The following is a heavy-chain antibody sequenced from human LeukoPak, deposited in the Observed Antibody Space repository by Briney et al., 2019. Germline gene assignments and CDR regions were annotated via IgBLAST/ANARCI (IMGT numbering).Heavy chain of an antibody. CDR2: MNPNSGNT. D-gene: IGHD2-2*01. J-gene: IGHJ4*02. CDR1: GYTFTSYD. CDR3: ARGRYLTPLRPPDC. Sequence: GAAVKVSCKASGYTFTSYDINWVRQATGQGLEWMGWMNPNSGNTGYAQKFQGRVTMTRNTSITTAYMELRSLRSEDTAVYYCARGRYLTPLRPPDCWGQGTLVTVSS. V-gene: IGHV1-8*01.